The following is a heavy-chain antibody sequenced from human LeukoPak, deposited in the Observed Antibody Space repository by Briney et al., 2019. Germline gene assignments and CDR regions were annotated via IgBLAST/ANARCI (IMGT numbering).Heavy chain of an antibody. CDR1: GFTFSTYS. Sequence: GGSLRLSCVASGFTFSTYSMNWVRQAPGKGLQWVSSISGSSSFISYADSVKGRFTISRDNSKNTLYLQMNSLRAEDTAVYYCARALIVVVPVDYWGQGTLVTVSS. J-gene: IGHJ4*02. CDR2: ISGSSSFI. V-gene: IGHV3-21*01. CDR3: ARALIVVVPVDY. D-gene: IGHD3-22*01.